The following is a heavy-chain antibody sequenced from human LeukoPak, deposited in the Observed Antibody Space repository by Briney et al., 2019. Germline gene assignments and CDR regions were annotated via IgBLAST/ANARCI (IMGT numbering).Heavy chain of an antibody. Sequence: GGSLRLSCAASGFTFSSYWMSWVRQAPGKGLEWVANIKQDGSEKYYVDSVKGRFTISRDNAKNSLYLQMNSRRAEDTAVYYGARDRMGRIFDYWGQGTLVTVSS. CDR3: ARDRMGRIFDY. J-gene: IGHJ4*02. CDR2: IKQDGSEK. CDR1: GFTFSSYW. D-gene: IGHD1-26*01. V-gene: IGHV3-7*01.